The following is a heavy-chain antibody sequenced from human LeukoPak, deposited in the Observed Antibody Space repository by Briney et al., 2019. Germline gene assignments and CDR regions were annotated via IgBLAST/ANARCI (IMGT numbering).Heavy chain of an antibody. CDR1: GFTFSAYE. CDR2: ISDSGVSI. CDR3: VRGRHSANNYGGDY. J-gene: IGHJ4*02. D-gene: IGHD5-12*01. V-gene: IGHV3-48*03. Sequence: GGSLRLSCATSGFTFSAYEMNWVRQAPGKGLEWISYISDSGVSIHYADSVRGRFSISRDNAKDAQLLQMNTLSAEDTAVYYCVRGRHSANNYGGDYWGQGTLVTVSS.